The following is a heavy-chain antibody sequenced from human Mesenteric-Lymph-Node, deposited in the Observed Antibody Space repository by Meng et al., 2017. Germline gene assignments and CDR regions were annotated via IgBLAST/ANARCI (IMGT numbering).Heavy chain of an antibody. V-gene: IGHV1-69*06. D-gene: IGHD2-21*02. CDR3: ARVGSCGGDCYNY. Sequence: SVKVSCKASGYTFTGYYMHWVRQAPGQGLEWMGGIIPIFGTANYAQKFQGRVTITADKSTSTAYMELSSLRSEDTAVYYCARVGSCGGDCYNYWGQGNPVTGAS. CDR2: IIPIFGTA. CDR1: GYTFTGYY. J-gene: IGHJ4*02.